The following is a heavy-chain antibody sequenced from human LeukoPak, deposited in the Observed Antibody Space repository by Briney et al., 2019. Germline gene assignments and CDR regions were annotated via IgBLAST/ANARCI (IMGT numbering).Heavy chain of an antibody. J-gene: IGHJ4*02. CDR3: ARIGVDNWNLDY. Sequence: TLSLTCTVSGGSISSYYWSWIRQPPGKALEWLARIDWDDDKYYSTSLKTRLTISKDTSKNQVVLTMTNMDPVDTATYYCARIGVDNWNLDYWGQGTLVTVSS. CDR1: GGSISSYY. V-gene: IGHV2-70*11. CDR2: IDWDDDK. D-gene: IGHD1-1*01.